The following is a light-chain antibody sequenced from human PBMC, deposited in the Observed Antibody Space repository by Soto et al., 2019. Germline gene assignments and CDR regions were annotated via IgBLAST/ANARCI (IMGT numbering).Light chain of an antibody. CDR1: QSISSY. V-gene: IGKV1-39*01. J-gene: IGKJ1*01. Sequence: DIQMTQSPSSLSASVGDRVTITCRASQSISSYLNWYQQKPGKAPKLLIYAASSLQSGVPSRFSGSGSGTEFTLTISSLQPEDFATYYCQQSYSILWSFGQGTKVEIK. CDR2: AAS. CDR3: QQSYSILWS.